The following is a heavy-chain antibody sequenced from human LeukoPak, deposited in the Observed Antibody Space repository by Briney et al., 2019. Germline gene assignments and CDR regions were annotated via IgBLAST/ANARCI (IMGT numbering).Heavy chain of an antibody. CDR2: IIPIFGTA. Sequence: ASVKVSCKASGGTFSSYAISWVRQAPGQGLEWMGGIIPIFGTANYAQKFQGRVTITTDESTSTAYMELSSLRSEDTAVYYCARDKDDFYAFDIWGQGTMVTVSS. J-gene: IGHJ3*02. CDR3: ARDKDDFYAFDI. V-gene: IGHV1-69*05. CDR1: GGTFSSYA. D-gene: IGHD3-3*01.